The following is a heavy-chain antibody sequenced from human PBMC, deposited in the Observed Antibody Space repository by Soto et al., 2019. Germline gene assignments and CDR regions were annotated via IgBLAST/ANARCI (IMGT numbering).Heavy chain of an antibody. Sequence: QAGGSLRLSCAASGFTFSSYGMHWVRQAPGKGLEWVAVISYDGSNKYYADSVKGRFTISRDNSKNTLYLQMNSLRAEDTAVYYCAKDRIAAGDYYYYGMDVWGQGTTVTVSS. D-gene: IGHD6-6*01. CDR3: AKDRIAAGDYYYYGMDV. CDR2: ISYDGSNK. CDR1: GFTFSSYG. J-gene: IGHJ6*02. V-gene: IGHV3-30*18.